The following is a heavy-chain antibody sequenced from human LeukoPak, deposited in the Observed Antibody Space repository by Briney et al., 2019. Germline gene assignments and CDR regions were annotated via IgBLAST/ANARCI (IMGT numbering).Heavy chain of an antibody. CDR2: IYYIGST. CDR1: GGFISSYY. J-gene: IGHJ3*02. CDR3: AREGAPEPAARAGAFDI. V-gene: IGHV4-59*12. Sequence: SETVSLTCTVSGGFISSYYWSWIRRPPRKGREGIGYIYYIGSTNCNPSLTSRVTISVDTTKNQYSLKLSSVTAADTAVYYCAREGAPEPAARAGAFDIWGQGTMVTVSS. D-gene: IGHD2-2*01.